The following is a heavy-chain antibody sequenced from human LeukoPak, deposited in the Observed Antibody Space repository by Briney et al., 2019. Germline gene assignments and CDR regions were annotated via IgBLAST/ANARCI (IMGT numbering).Heavy chain of an antibody. Sequence: PSETLSLTCTVSGGSISSYYWSWIRQPPGKGLEWIGYIYYSGSTNYNPSLKSRVTISVNTSKNQFSLKLSSVTAADTAVYYCASQLYYDILTGYYEGRGLDYWGQGTLVTVSS. CDR3: ASQLYYDILTGYYEGRGLDY. CDR1: GGSISSYY. J-gene: IGHJ4*02. D-gene: IGHD3-9*01. CDR2: IYYSGST. V-gene: IGHV4-59*08.